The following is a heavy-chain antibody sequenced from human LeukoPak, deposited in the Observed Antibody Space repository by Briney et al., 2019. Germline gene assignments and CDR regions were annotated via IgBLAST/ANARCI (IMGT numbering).Heavy chain of an antibody. CDR2: ISSGSTI. J-gene: IGHJ4*02. CDR1: GFTFSSYE. D-gene: IGHD1-26*01. Sequence: GGSLRLSCAASGFTFSSYEMNWVRQAPGKGLEWVSYISSGSTIYDADSVKGRFTISRDNSKNTLYLQMNSLRAEDTAVYYCAREDGSYRMFDYWGQGTLVTVSS. V-gene: IGHV3-48*03. CDR3: AREDGSYRMFDY.